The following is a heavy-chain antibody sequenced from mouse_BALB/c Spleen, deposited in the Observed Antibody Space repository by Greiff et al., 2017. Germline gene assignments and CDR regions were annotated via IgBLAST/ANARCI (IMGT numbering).Heavy chain of an antibody. D-gene: IGHD2-1*01. CDR3: ARLYYDYDAMDY. V-gene: IGHV5-12-2*01. Sequence: EVQRVESGGGLVQPGGSLKLSCAASGFTFSSYTMSWVRQTPEKRLEWVAYISNGGGSTYYPDTVKGRFTISRDNAKNTLYLQMSSLKSEDTAMYYCARLYYDYDAMDYWGQGTSVTVSS. CDR1: GFTFSSYT. J-gene: IGHJ4*01. CDR2: ISNGGGST.